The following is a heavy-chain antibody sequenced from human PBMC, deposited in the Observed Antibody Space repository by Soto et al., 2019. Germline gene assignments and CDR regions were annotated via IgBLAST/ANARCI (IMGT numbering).Heavy chain of an antibody. CDR3: ARTIAAAADYYYYGMDV. J-gene: IGHJ6*02. Sequence: ASVKVSCKASGYTFTSYGISWVRQAPGQGLEWMGRIRAYNGNTNYKQKIQGRVTMTTDTSTSTAYMELSSLRSEDTAVYYCARTIAAAADYYYYGMDVWGQGTTVTVSS. V-gene: IGHV1-18*01. CDR2: IRAYNGNT. CDR1: GYTFTSYG. D-gene: IGHD6-13*01.